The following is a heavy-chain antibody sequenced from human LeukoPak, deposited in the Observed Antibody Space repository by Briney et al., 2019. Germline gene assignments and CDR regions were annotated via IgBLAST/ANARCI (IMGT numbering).Heavy chain of an antibody. CDR1: GFTFNSYA. V-gene: IGHV3-23*01. D-gene: IGHD6-6*01. Sequence: PGGSLRLSCVASGFTFNSYAKSWVRQAPGKGLEWVSAISGSGGGTYYADSVKGRFIISRDNSKNALYLQMNSLRAEDTAVYYCAKLTYTSSYDYWGQGTLVTVSS. CDR2: ISGSGGGT. CDR3: AKLTYTSSYDY. J-gene: IGHJ4*02.